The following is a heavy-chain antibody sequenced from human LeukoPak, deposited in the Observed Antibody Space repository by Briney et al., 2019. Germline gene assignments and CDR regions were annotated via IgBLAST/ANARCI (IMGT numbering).Heavy chain of an antibody. CDR3: ARHPYSGSYHFDY. V-gene: IGHV1-2*02. D-gene: IGHD1-26*01. J-gene: IGHJ4*02. CDR1: GYIFTGYY. CDR2: INPNSGGT. Sequence: GASVRVSCTPSGYIFTGYYMHWVRQAPGQGREWMGWINPNSGGTNSAQKFQGRVTMTRDTSISTAYMELSRLTSDDTAVYYCARHPYSGSYHFDYWGQGTLVTVSS.